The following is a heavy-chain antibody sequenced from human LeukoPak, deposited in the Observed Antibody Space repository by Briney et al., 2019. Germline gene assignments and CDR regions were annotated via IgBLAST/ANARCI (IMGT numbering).Heavy chain of an antibody. CDR2: SISSTSI. D-gene: IGHD6-13*01. CDR3: ARDNLAAAGDDNFDL. CDR1: GFNCNSHA. V-gene: IGHV3-48*04. Sequence: GGSLRLSCAASGFNCNSHAMNWVPQAPGKGLEWISISSTSIYYADSVKGRFTISRDIAKNSLYLQMNSLRAEDTAMYYCARDNLAAAGDDNFDLWGQGTMVTVSS. J-gene: IGHJ3*01.